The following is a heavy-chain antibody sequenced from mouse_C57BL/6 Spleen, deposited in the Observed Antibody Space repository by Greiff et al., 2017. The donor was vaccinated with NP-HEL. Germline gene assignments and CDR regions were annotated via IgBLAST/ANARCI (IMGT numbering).Heavy chain of an antibody. V-gene: IGHV5-4*01. CDR3: ARDSMTTVVATSYYFDY. J-gene: IGHJ2*01. Sequence: EVKLMESGGGLVKPGGSLKLSCAASGFTFSSYAMSWVRQTPEKRLEWVATISDGGSYTYYPDNVKGRFTISRDNAKNNLYLQMSHLKSEDTAMYYCARDSMTTVVATSYYFDYWGQGTTLAVSS. CDR1: GFTFSSYA. CDR2: ISDGGSYT. D-gene: IGHD1-1*01.